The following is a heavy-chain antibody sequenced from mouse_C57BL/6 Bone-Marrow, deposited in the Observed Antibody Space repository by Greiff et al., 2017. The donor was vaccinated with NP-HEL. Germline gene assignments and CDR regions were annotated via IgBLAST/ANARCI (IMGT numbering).Heavy chain of an antibody. Sequence: VQLKESGPELVKPGASVKISCKASGYSFTGYYMNWVKQSPEKRLEWIGEINPSTGGTTYNQKFKAKATLTVDKSSSTAYMQLKSLTSEESAVYYCSRGFTGGFAYWGQGTRVTVSA. CDR2: INPSTGGT. V-gene: IGHV1-42*01. CDR1: GYSFTGYY. J-gene: IGHJ3*01. CDR3: SRGFTGGFAY.